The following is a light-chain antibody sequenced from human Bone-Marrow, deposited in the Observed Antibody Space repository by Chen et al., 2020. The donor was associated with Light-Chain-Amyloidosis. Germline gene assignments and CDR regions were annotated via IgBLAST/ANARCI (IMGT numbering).Light chain of an antibody. CDR2: DAS. Sequence: IVLTQSPATLSLSPGERATLACRASQSVSSYLAWYQQKPGQAPRLLIDDASNRATGIPARFSGSGSGTDFTLTISSLEPEDFAVYYCQQRSNWPPITFGQGTRLEIK. V-gene: IGKV3-11*01. CDR3: QQRSNWPPIT. J-gene: IGKJ5*01. CDR1: QSVSSY.